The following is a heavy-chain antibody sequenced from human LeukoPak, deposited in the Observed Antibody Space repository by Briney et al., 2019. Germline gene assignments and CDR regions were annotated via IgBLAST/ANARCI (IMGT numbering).Heavy chain of an antibody. CDR2: INPSGGST. Sequence: ASVKVSCKASGYTFTSYYMHWVRQAPGQGLEWMGIINPSGGSTSYAQEFQGRVTMTRDTSTSTVYMELSSLRSEDTAVYYCARGGEMVTMINGFQHWGQGTLVTVSS. V-gene: IGHV1-46*03. CDR1: GYTFTSYY. D-gene: IGHD3-22*01. CDR3: ARGGEMVTMINGFQH. J-gene: IGHJ1*01.